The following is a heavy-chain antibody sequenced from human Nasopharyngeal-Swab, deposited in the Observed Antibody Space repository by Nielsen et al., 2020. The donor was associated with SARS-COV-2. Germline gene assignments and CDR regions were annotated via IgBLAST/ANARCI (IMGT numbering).Heavy chain of an antibody. D-gene: IGHD3-3*01. Sequence: VRQATGKGLEWIGEINHSGSTNYNPSLKSRVTISVDKSKNQFSLKLSSVTAADTAVYYCSGDFWSGYPDAFDIWGQGTMVTVSS. CDR2: INHSGST. V-gene: IGHV4-4*02. CDR3: SGDFWSGYPDAFDI. J-gene: IGHJ3*02.